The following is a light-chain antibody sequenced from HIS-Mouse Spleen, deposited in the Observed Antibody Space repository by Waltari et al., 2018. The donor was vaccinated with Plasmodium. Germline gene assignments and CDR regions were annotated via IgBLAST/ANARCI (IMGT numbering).Light chain of an antibody. Sequence: EIVLTQSPGTLSLSPGARATLPCRASQSVSSSYLAWYQQKPGQAPRPLIYGASSRATGIPDRFSGSGSGTDFTLTISRLDPEDFAVYYCQQYGSSPPVTFGQGTRLEIK. V-gene: IGKV3-20*01. CDR2: GAS. CDR3: QQYGSSPPVT. CDR1: QSVSSSY. J-gene: IGKJ5*01.